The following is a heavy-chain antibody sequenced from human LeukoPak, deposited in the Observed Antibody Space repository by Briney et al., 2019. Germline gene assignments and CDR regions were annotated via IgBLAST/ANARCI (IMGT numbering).Heavy chain of an antibody. Sequence: GGSLRLSCAASGFTFSSYEMNWVRQAPGKGLEWVSYISSSGSTIYYADSVKGRFTISRDNAKNSPYLQMNSLRAEDTAVYYCAELGITKIGGVWGKGTTVTISS. CDR3: AELGITKIGGV. CDR1: GFTFSSYE. J-gene: IGHJ6*04. V-gene: IGHV3-48*03. CDR2: ISSSGSTI. D-gene: IGHD3-10*02.